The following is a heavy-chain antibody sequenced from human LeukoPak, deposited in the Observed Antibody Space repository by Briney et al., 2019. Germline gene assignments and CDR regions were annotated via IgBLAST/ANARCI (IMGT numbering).Heavy chain of an antibody. D-gene: IGHD3-22*01. CDR3: AKTADYHGSTAYYYPLRD. CDR2: IYYGGTT. Sequence: GSLRLSCAASGFTFSSYEMNWIRQPPGKGLEWIGYIYYGGTTNYNPSLKSRVTISVDTSQNQFSLKLSSVTAADTAVYYCAKTADYHGSTAYYYPLRDWGQGTLVTVSS. V-gene: IGHV4-59*01. CDR1: GFTFSSYE. J-gene: IGHJ4*02.